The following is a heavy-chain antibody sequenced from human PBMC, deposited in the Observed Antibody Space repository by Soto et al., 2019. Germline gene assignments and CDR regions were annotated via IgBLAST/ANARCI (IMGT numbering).Heavy chain of an antibody. J-gene: IGHJ3*02. CDR2: TYYRSKWYN. D-gene: IGHD6-19*01. V-gene: IGHV6-1*01. Sequence: PSQTLSLTCAISGDSVSSNSAAWNWIRQSPSRGLEWLGRTYYRSKWYNDYAVSVKSRITINPDTSKNQFSLQLNSVTPEDTAVYYCARDLARIAVGGPADAFDIWGQGTMVTVSS. CDR1: GDSVSSNSAA. CDR3: ARDLARIAVGGPADAFDI.